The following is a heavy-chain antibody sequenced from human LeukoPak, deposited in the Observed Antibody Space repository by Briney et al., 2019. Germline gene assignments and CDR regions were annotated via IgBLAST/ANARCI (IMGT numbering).Heavy chain of an antibody. CDR2: IRSKAYGGTT. Sequence: GGSLRLSCTASGFTFGDYAMSWFRQAPGKGLEWVGFIRSKAYGGTTEYAASVKGRFTISRDDSKSIAYLQMNSLKTEDTAVYYCTRAPLYDSSGYSFDYGGQGPLVPVSS. D-gene: IGHD3-22*01. J-gene: IGHJ4*02. CDR3: TRAPLYDSSGYSFDY. CDR1: GFTFGDYA. V-gene: IGHV3-49*03.